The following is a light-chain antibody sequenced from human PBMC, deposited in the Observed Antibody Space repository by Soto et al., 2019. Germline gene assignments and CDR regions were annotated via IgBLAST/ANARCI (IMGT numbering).Light chain of an antibody. V-gene: IGKV1-5*03. Sequence: DIQMTHSPSTLSASVGDIVTITCRASQSISNWLAWYQQKPGKAPKLLIYRASTLESGVPSRFSGSGSGTEFTLTISSLQPDDFSTYYCQQYISVSLLTFGGGTKVDIK. CDR3: QQYISVSLLT. J-gene: IGKJ4*01. CDR1: QSISNW. CDR2: RAS.